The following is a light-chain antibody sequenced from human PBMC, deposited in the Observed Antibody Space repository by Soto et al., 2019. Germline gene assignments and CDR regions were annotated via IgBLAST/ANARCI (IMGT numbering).Light chain of an antibody. J-gene: IGKJ4*02. CDR1: ENVDTNY. CDR3: QQYGSLPRT. Sequence: VGLTQSRGTLSLSPGERAILSCRPSENVDTNYLAWYQQKPGQAPRLIIFGASGRATGVPERFSGSGSGTDFTLTISSLEPEDIAMYYCQQYGSLPRTFGEGTKVDIK. V-gene: IGKV3-20*01. CDR2: GAS.